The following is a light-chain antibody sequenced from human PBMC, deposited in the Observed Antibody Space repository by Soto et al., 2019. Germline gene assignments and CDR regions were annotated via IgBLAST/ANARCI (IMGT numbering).Light chain of an antibody. V-gene: IGKV3-20*01. Sequence: EIVMTQSPATLSVSPGGRATLSCRASQSVSSNLAWYQQKPGQAPRLLIYDASSRATGIPDRFSGGGSGTDFTLTISRLEPEDFAVYYCQQFSSYPLTFGGGTKVDIK. CDR1: QSVSSN. CDR3: QQFSSYPLT. CDR2: DAS. J-gene: IGKJ4*01.